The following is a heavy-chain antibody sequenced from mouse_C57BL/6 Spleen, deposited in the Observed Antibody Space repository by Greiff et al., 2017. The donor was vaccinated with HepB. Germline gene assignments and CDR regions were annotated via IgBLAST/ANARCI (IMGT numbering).Heavy chain of an antibody. Sequence: VQLQQSDAELVKPGASVKISCKVSGYTFTDHTIHWMKQRPEQGLEWIGYIYPRDGSTKYNEKFKGKATLTADKSSSTAYMQLNSLTSEDSAVYFCASSYYSNYDYYAMDYWGQGTSVTVSS. V-gene: IGHV1-78*01. CDR2: IYPRDGST. CDR3: ASSYYSNYDYYAMDY. D-gene: IGHD2-5*01. CDR1: GYTFTDHT. J-gene: IGHJ4*01.